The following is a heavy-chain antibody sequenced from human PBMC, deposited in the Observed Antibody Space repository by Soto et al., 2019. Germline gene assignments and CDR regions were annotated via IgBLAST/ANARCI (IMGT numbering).Heavy chain of an antibody. CDR1: GFTFGDYG. J-gene: IGHJ5*02. CDR2: IRSKAHGGTT. Sequence: EVQVVESGGGLVQPGRSLRLSCTGSGFTFGDYGLSWFRQAPGKGLEWVSFIRSKAHGGTTEYAASVKGRFTISRDDSKSLAYLQMNSLKSEDTAVYYCSRVKDYGATGWFDPWGQGTLVTVSS. CDR3: SRVKDYGATGWFDP. D-gene: IGHD4-17*01. V-gene: IGHV3-49*03.